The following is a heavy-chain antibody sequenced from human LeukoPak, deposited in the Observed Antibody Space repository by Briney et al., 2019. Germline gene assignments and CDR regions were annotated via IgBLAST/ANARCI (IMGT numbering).Heavy chain of an antibody. CDR2: MNPNSGNT. V-gene: IGHV1-8*01. Sequence: ASVKVSCKASGYTFTSYDINWVRQATGQGLEWMGWMNPNSGNTGYAQKFQGRVTMTRNTSISTAYMELSSLRSEDTAVYYCAKICSWTEEYYFDYWGQGTLVTVSS. D-gene: IGHD6-13*01. CDR1: GYTFTSYD. J-gene: IGHJ4*02. CDR3: AKICSWTEEYYFDY.